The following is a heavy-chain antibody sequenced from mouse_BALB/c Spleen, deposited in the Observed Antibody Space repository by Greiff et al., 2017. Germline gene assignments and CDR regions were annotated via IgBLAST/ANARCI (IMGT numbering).Heavy chain of an antibody. Sequence: EVNVVESGGGLVQPGGSRKLSCAASGFTFSSFGMHWVRQAPEKGLEWVAYISSGSSTIYYADTVKGRFTISRDNPKNTLFLQMTSLRSEDTAMYYCARGGLRPLYYAMDYWGQGTSVTVSS. J-gene: IGHJ4*01. V-gene: IGHV5-17*02. CDR1: GFTFSSFG. CDR2: ISSGSSTI. D-gene: IGHD2-4*01. CDR3: ARGGLRPLYYAMDY.